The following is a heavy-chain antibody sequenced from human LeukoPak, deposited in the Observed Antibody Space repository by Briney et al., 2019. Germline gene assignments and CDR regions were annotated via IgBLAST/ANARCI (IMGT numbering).Heavy chain of an antibody. CDR3: ARDLQSSRDGYTRVGRDDDY. V-gene: IGHV1-69*13. Sequence: SVKVSCKASGGTFSSYAISWVRQALGQGPEWMGGIIPIFGTANYAQKFQGRVTITADESTSTAYMELSSLRSEDTAVYYCARDLQSSRDGYTRVGRDDDYWGQGTLVTVSS. D-gene: IGHD5-24*01. CDR1: GGTFSSYA. CDR2: IIPIFGTA. J-gene: IGHJ4*02.